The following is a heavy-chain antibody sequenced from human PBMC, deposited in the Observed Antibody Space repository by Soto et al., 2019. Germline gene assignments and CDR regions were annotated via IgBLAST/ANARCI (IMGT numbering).Heavy chain of an antibody. CDR3: ARDKITGLFDY. D-gene: IGHD2-8*02. J-gene: IGHJ4*02. Sequence: QVQLQQWGAGLLKPSETLSLTCAVYGGSFSGYYWTWIRQPPGTGLEWMGEINHSGSTNYNPSLKSRVTISVDTSKNQISLKLTSVTAADTAVYYCARDKITGLFDYWGQGTLVTVSS. CDR2: INHSGST. V-gene: IGHV4-34*01. CDR1: GGSFSGYY.